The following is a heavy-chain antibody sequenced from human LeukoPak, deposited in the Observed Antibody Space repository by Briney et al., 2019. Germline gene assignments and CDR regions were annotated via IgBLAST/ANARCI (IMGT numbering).Heavy chain of an antibody. D-gene: IGHD6-6*01. CDR3: ARGPSSPLTH. J-gene: IGHJ4*02. V-gene: IGHV3-48*03. CDR2: ISSSGSTI. CDR1: GLTFSSYE. Sequence: GGSLRLSCAAPGLTFSSYEMNWVRQAPGKGLEWVSYISSSGSTIYYADSVKGRFTISRDNAKNSLYLQMDSLRAEDTAVYYCARGPSSPLTHWGQGTLVTVSS.